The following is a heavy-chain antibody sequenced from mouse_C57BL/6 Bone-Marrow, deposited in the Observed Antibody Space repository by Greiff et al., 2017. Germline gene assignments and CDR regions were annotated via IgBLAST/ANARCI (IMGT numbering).Heavy chain of an antibody. V-gene: IGHV1-87*01. CDR3: SEDSAVYYWSCLTGTGDY. D-gene: IGHD4-1*01. J-gene: IGHJ2*01. Sequence: VQLQQSGPELARPWASVKISCQAFYTFSRRVHFAIRDTNYWMQWVKQRPGQGLEWIGASYPGKGDTRSNQKLKGKATLTADKSSSTAYMQLSSLTSEDSAVYYWSCLTGTGDYWGQGTTLTVSS. CDR1: YTFSRRVH. CDR2: GQGLEWIG.